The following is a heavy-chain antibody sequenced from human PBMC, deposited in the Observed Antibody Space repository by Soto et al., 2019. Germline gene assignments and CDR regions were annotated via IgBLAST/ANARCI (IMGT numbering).Heavy chain of an antibody. Sequence: GGSLRLSCAASGFTFRTYVMSWVRQAPGKGLEWVSALSGGSDGTYYADSVKGRFTISRDNSKSSLYLQMNSLRDEDTAVYFCAKGSASGRPYYFDYWGQGTLVTVSS. V-gene: IGHV3-23*01. CDR1: GFTFRTYV. D-gene: IGHD6-6*01. CDR3: AKGSASGRPYYFDY. CDR2: LSGGSDGT. J-gene: IGHJ4*02.